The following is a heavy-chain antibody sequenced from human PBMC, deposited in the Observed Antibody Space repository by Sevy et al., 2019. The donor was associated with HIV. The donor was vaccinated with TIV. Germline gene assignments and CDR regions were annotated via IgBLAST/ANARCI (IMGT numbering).Heavy chain of an antibody. CDR2: IRNKADSYGT. Sequence: GGSLRLSCAASGFTFSVAAVHWVRQASGKGLEWVGRIRNKADSYGTTYATSVKGRFTISRDDSKHMAYLQMNSLKTEDTAVYFCGRQGVAAEIDYWGRGTLVTVSS. D-gene: IGHD6-13*01. J-gene: IGHJ4*02. CDR1: GFTFSVAA. CDR3: GRQGVAAEIDY. V-gene: IGHV3-73*01.